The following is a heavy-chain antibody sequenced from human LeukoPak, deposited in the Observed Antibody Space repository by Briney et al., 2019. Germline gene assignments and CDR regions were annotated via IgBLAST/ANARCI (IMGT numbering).Heavy chain of an antibody. V-gene: IGHV3-23*01. CDR2: ISGSGGSA. CDR1: GFTFSSYA. J-gene: IGHJ5*02. CDR3: AAETGTFLPRNWFDP. D-gene: IGHD3-9*01. Sequence: PGRSLRLSCAASGFTFSSYAMHWVRQAPGKGLEWVSAISGSGGSAYYADSVKGRFTISRDNSKNTLYLQMNSLRAEDTAVYYCAAETGTFLPRNWFDPWGQGTLVTVSS.